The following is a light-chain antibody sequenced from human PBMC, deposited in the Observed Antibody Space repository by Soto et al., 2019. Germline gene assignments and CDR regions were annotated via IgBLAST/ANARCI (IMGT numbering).Light chain of an antibody. V-gene: IGKV3-11*01. J-gene: IGKJ1*01. CDR3: QQRSNWPRT. CDR2: DVS. Sequence: EIVLTESPVTLSLSQGERATLSCRASQNISSYLIWYQQKPGQAPRLLMYDVSNRATGIPARFSGSGSGTDFTLTISSLEPEDLAVDYCQQRSNWPRTFGQGTKVDIK. CDR1: QNISSY.